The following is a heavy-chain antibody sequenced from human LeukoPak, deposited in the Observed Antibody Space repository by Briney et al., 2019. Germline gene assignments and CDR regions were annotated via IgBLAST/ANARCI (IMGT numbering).Heavy chain of an antibody. CDR3: AKTPGSGSCLFDY. CDR1: GFTFSSYA. J-gene: IGHJ4*02. D-gene: IGHD1-26*01. V-gene: IGHV3-30-3*02. CDR2: ISYDGSNK. Sequence: GGSLRLSCAASGFTFSSYAMHWVRQAPGKGLEWVAVISYDGSNKYYADSVKGRFTISRDNSKNTLYLQMNSLRAEDTAVYYCAKTPGSGSCLFDYWGQGTLVTVSS.